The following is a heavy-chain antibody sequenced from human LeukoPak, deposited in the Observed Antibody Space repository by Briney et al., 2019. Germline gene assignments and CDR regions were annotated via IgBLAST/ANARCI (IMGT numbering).Heavy chain of an antibody. CDR1: GFTVSSNY. CDR3: ARGVANYYESSGYRN. J-gene: IGHJ4*02. V-gene: IGHV3-53*01. Sequence: GGSLRLSCAASGFTVSSNYMNWVRRAPGKGLEWVSVIYSGGKTHYADSVKGRFTISRDNSKNTLYLQMNTLRAEDTAVYYCARGVANYYESSGYRNWGQGTLVTVSS. D-gene: IGHD3-22*01. CDR2: IYSGGKT.